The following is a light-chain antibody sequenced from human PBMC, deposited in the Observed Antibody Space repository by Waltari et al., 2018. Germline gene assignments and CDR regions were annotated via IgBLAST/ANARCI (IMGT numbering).Light chain of an antibody. CDR2: AAS. CDR1: QGISSY. V-gene: IGKV1-8*01. J-gene: IGKJ1*01. Sequence: AIRMTQSPSSFSASTGDRVTITCRASQGISSYLAWYQQKPGKAPKLLIYAASTLQSGVPTRFGGSGSVTDFTLTISCLQSEDFATYYCQQYYSYPRTFGQGTKVEIK. CDR3: QQYYSYPRT.